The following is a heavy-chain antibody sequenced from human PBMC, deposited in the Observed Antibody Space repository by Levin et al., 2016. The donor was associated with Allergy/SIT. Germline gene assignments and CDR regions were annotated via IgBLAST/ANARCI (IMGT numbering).Heavy chain of an antibody. Sequence: SVKVSCKASGGTFSSYAISWVRQAPGQGLEWMGGIIPIFGTANYAQKFQGRVTITADKSTSTAYMELSSLRSEDTAVYYCAREARDSSGYYRTRAAEYFQHWGQGTLVTVSS. CDR3: AREARDSSGYYRTRAAEYFQH. CDR1: GGTFSSYA. D-gene: IGHD3-22*01. CDR2: IIPIFGTA. V-gene: IGHV1-69*06. J-gene: IGHJ1*01.